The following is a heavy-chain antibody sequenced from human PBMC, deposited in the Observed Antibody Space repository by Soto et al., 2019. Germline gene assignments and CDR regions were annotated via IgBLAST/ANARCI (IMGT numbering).Heavy chain of an antibody. Sequence: HVQLVESGGGVVQPGRSLRLSCAASGFTFSSYGMHWVRQAPGKGLEWVAVIWYDGSNKYYADSVKGRFTISRDNSKNTLYLKMNSLRAEDTAVYYCARDSRGYSYGTFDYWGQGTLVTVS. CDR1: GFTFSSYG. D-gene: IGHD5-18*01. J-gene: IGHJ4*02. V-gene: IGHV3-33*01. CDR2: IWYDGSNK. CDR3: ARDSRGYSYGTFDY.